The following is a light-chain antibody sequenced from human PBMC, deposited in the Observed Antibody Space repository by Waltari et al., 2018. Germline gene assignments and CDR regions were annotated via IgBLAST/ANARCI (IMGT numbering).Light chain of an antibody. CDR3: QQYDSYSRT. J-gene: IGKJ1*01. V-gene: IGKV1-5*03. CDR1: QSIGSW. CDR2: QTS. Sequence: DIQMTQSPSTLSASVRDRVTITCRASQSIGSWLAWYQTRPGKAPKVLIYQTSSLQSGVPSRCSGSGSGTEFTLTISSLQPDDFATYYCQQYDSYSRTFGQGTKVESK.